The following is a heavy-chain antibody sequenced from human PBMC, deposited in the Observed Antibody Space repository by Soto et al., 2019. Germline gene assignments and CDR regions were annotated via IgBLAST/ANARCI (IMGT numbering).Heavy chain of an antibody. Sequence: ASVKVSFKACGYTFTGYNMHWVRQAPGQGLEWMGWINPNSGGTNYAQKFQGRVTMTRDTSISTAYMELSRLRSDDTAVYYCARVRYNWNYDYWGQGTLVTVSS. CDR1: GYTFTGYN. CDR2: INPNSGGT. CDR3: ARVRYNWNYDY. D-gene: IGHD1-7*01. J-gene: IGHJ4*02. V-gene: IGHV1-2*02.